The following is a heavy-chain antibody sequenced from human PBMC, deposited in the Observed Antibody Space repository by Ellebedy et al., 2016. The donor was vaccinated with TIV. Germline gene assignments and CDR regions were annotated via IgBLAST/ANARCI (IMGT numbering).Heavy chain of an antibody. CDR2: ISRSGSST. CDR1: RFTFSTSA. D-gene: IGHD2-2*01. CDR3: ARDYCRSTSCFVYNYYGMDV. J-gene: IGHJ6*02. V-gene: IGHV3-23*01. Sequence: PGGSLRLSCAASRFTFSTSAMSLVRQAPGKWLEWVSAISRSGSSTYYADSVKGRFTISRDNSKNPLYLQMNSLRAEDTAVYYCARDYCRSTSCFVYNYYGMDVWGQGTTVTVSS.